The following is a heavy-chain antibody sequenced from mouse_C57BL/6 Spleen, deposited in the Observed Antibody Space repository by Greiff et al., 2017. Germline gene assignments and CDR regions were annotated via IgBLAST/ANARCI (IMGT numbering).Heavy chain of an antibody. CDR1: GYTFTSYW. J-gene: IGHJ1*03. CDR2: IHPNSGST. D-gene: IGHD2-4*01. V-gene: IGHV1-64*01. Sequence: VQLQQPGAELVKPGASVKLSCKASGYTFTSYWMHWVKQRPGQGLEWIGMIHPNSGSTNYNEKFKSKATLTVDKSSSTAYMQLSSLTSEDSAVYYCEGYDYDRDYWYFDVWGTGTTVTVSS. CDR3: EGYDYDRDYWYFDV.